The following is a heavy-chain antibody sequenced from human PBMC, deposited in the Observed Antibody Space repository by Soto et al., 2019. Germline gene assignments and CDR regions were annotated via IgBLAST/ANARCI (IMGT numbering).Heavy chain of an antibody. CDR3: ARDRHDYVWGSYRYSAFDI. V-gene: IGHV1-69*13. Sequence: SVKVCCKASGGTFSSYAISWVRQAPGQGLEWMGGIIPIFGAANYAQKFQGRVTITADESTSTAYMELSSLRSEDTAVYYCARDRHDYVWGSYRYSAFDIWGQGTMDTVSS. CDR1: GGTFSSYA. CDR2: IIPIFGAA. J-gene: IGHJ3*02. D-gene: IGHD3-16*02.